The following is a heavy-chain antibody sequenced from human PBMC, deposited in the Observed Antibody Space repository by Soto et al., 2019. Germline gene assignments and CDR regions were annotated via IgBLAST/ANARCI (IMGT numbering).Heavy chain of an antibody. CDR2: ISGSGGST. V-gene: IGHV3-23*01. CDR1: GFTFSSYA. J-gene: IGHJ4*02. Sequence: EVQLLESGGGLVQPGGSLRLSCAASGFTFSSYAMSWVREAPGKGMEWVSVISGSGGSTYYADSVKGRFTISRDNSKNTLYLQMNSLRAEDTAVYYCAKRGSGSQFDYWGQGPLVTVSS. D-gene: IGHD1-26*01. CDR3: AKRGSGSQFDY.